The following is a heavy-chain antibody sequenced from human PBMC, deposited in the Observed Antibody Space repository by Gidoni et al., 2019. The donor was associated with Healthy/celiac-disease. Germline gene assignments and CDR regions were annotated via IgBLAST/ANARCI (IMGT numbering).Heavy chain of an antibody. CDR1: GGSISSYY. Sequence: SGGSISSYYWSWIRQPPGKGLEWIGYIYYSGSTNYNPSIKSRVNISVDTSKNQFSLKLSSVTAADTAVYYCARVGAASDAFDIWGQGTMVTVSS. D-gene: IGHD6-13*01. CDR2: IYYSGST. J-gene: IGHJ3*02. V-gene: IGHV4-59*01. CDR3: ARVGAASDAFDI.